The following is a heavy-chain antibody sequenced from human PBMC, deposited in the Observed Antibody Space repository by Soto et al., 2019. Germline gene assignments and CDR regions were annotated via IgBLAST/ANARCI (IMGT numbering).Heavy chain of an antibody. J-gene: IGHJ6*02. Sequence: SVKVSCKASGGTFSSYAISWVRQAPGQGLEWMGGIIPIFGTANYAQKFQGRVTITADESTSTAYMELSSLRSEDTAVYYCAREVLTGTTSYYGMDVWGQGTTVTVSS. V-gene: IGHV1-69*13. CDR2: IIPIFGTA. CDR3: AREVLTGTTSYYGMDV. D-gene: IGHD1-7*01. CDR1: GGTFSSYA.